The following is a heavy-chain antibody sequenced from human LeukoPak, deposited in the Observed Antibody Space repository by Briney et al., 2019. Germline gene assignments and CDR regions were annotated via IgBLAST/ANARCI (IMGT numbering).Heavy chain of an antibody. CDR2: MNSDGTTT. CDR1: GFSSRDYW. CDR3: ARGRGPYGWFDP. J-gene: IGHJ5*02. D-gene: IGHD3-10*01. V-gene: IGHV3-74*01. Sequence: GGSLRLSYAASGFSSRDYWMHWGRHATGKGLVWVSGMNSDGTTTNYADSVKGRFTISRDNAKNTLYLQMNSLRAEDTAVYYCARGRGPYGWFDPWGQGTLVTVSS.